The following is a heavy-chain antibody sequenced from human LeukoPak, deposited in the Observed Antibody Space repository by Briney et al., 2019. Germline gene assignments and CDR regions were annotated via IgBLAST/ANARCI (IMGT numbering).Heavy chain of an antibody. D-gene: IGHD5-24*01. Sequence: GGSLRLSCAASGFTFSSYAMSWVRQAPGKGLEWVSTISTSGASTYYADSVKGRFTISRDNSKDTLYLQKNSLRADDTAVYYCAKVSRDGYKSGMDVGGQGTTVTVSS. CDR2: ISTSGAST. CDR3: AKVSRDGYKSGMDV. J-gene: IGHJ6*02. CDR1: GFTFSSYA. V-gene: IGHV3-23*01.